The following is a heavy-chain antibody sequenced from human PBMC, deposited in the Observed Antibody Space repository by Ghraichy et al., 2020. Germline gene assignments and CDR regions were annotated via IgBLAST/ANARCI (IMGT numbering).Heavy chain of an antibody. CDR2: INHSGST. D-gene: IGHD2-2*02. V-gene: IGHV4-34*01. CDR3: ARTVVPAAINWFDP. J-gene: IGHJ5*02. Sequence: SQTLSLTCAVYGGSFSGYYWSWIRQPPGKGLEWIGEINHSGSTNYNPSLKSRVTISVDTSKNQFSLKLSSVTAADTAVYYCARTVVPAAINWFDPWGQGTLVTVSS. CDR1: GGSFSGYY.